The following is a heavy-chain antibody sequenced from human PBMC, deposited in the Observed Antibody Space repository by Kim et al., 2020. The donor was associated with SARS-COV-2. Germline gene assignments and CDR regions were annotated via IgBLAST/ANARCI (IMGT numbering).Heavy chain of an antibody. J-gene: IGHJ5*02. V-gene: IGHV4-59*08. Sequence: SETLSLTCTVSGGSISSYYWSWIRQPPGKGLEWIGYIYYSGSTNYNPSLKSRVTIPVDTSKNQFSLKLSSVTAADTAVYYCARLRRITIFGVVIITWFDPWGQGTLVTVSS. CDR1: GGSISSYY. CDR3: ARLRRITIFGVVIITWFDP. D-gene: IGHD3-3*01. CDR2: IYYSGST.